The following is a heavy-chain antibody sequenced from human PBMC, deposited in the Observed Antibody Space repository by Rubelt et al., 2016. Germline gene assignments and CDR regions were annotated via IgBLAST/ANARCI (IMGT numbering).Heavy chain of an antibody. CDR3: ARRGGSSSFFDY. CDR2: INHRGST. D-gene: IGHD6-13*01. CDR1: GGSFSGYY. V-gene: IGHV4-34*01. J-gene: IGHJ4*02. Sequence: QVPLQQWGAGLLKPSETLSLTCAVYGGSFSGYYWRWIRQPPGKGLEWIWEINHRGSTNYNPSLKSRVTKSVDTSKNQFSLKLSSVNAADTAVYYCARRGGSSSFFDYWGQGTLVTVSS.